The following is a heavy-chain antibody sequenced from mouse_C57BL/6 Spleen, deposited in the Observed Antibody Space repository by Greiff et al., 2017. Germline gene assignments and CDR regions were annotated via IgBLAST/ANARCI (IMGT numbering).Heavy chain of an antibody. CDR3: ASHYYGGYFDV. V-gene: IGHV3-6*01. J-gene: IGHJ1*03. CDR1: GYSITSGYY. CDR2: ISYDGSN. D-gene: IGHD1-2*01. Sequence: ESGPGLVKPSQSLSLTCSVTGYSITSGYYWNWIRQFPGNKLEWMGYISYDGSNNYNPSLKNRISITRDTSKNQFFLKLNSVTTEDTATYYCASHYYGGYFDVWGTGTTVTVSS.